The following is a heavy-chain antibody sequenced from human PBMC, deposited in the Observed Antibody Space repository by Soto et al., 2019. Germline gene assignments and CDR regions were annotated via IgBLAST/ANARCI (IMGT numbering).Heavy chain of an antibody. CDR2: IYYSGST. V-gene: IGHV4-39*01. CDR3: ARQMKGEDCSGGSCYYYYYMDV. J-gene: IGHJ6*03. CDR1: GGSISSSSYY. Sequence: SETLSLTCTVSGGSISSSSYYWGWIRQPPGKGLEWIGSIYYSGSTYYNPSLKSRVTISVDTSKNQFSLKLSSVTAADTAVYYCARQMKGEDCSGGSCYYYYYMDVWGKGTTVTVSS. D-gene: IGHD2-15*01.